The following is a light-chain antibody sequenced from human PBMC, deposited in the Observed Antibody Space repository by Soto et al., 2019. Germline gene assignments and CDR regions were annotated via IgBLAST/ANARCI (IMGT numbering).Light chain of an antibody. CDR2: GAS. Sequence: TVLTQSPGTLSLSPGERATLSCRASQNVTSNLLVWYQQHPGQAPRLLIYGASSRATGIPDRFSGSGSGTDFTLTSSRLEPQDFAVYYCQQYGSSPWTFGQGTKVEIK. V-gene: IGKV3-20*01. CDR1: QNVTSNL. CDR3: QQYGSSPWT. J-gene: IGKJ1*01.